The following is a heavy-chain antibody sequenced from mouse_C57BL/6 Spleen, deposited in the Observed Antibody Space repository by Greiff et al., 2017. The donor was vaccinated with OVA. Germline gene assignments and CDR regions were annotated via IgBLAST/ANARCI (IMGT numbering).Heavy chain of an antibody. J-gene: IGHJ2*01. CDR2: IRLKSDNYAT. D-gene: IGHD2-5*01. CDR1: GFTFSNYW. CDR3: TGSNSEN. V-gene: IGHV6-3*01. Sequence: EVKVEESGGGLVQPGGSMKLSCVASGFTFSNYWMNWVRQSPEKGLEWVAQIRLKSDNYATHYAESVKGRFTISRDDSKSSVYLQMNNLRAEDTGIYYCTGSNSENWGQGTTLTVSS.